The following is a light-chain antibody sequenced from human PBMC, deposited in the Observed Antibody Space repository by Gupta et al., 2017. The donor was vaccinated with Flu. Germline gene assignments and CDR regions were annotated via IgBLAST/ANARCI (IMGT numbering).Light chain of an antibody. CDR2: DVN. CDR3: CSYAGAFNFV. V-gene: IGLV2-11*01. Sequence: SVTVSCTGTSNGVGNYDYVSWYQQHRGKADKRMIYDVNRRPAVVPDRFSGSKSSNTACLTIAGQEEEVEADYCSCSYAGAFNFVFGGGTKLTVL. CDR1: SNGVGNYDY. J-gene: IGLJ2*01.